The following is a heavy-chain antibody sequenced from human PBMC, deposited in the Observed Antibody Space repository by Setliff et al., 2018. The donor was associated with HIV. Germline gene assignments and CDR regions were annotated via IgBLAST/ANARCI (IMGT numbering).Heavy chain of an antibody. CDR2: VDYSGDT. J-gene: IGHJ3*01. D-gene: IGHD1-7*01. Sequence: SETLSLTCSISGATIHYHYWSWIRQPPGKGLEWVGYVDYSGDTEYNPSLQSRATISRDPSKSQVSLTLNSATAADTAVYYCTRGPGGTVPKPLEAFDVWGRGAVVTVSS. CDR3: TRGPGGTVPKPLEAFDV. V-gene: IGHV4-59*11. CDR1: GATIHYHY.